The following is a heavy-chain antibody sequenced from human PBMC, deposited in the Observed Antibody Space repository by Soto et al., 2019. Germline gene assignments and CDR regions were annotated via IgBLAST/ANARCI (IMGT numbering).Heavy chain of an antibody. J-gene: IGHJ1*01. D-gene: IGHD3-3*01. Sequence: EVQLVESGGGLVQPGGSMRLSCVASGFIFNSYSMNWVSQAPGKGLEWISYINSGSTSVFYADSVKSRFTISRDNAKNSLYLQMNSLRAEDTAVYYCASSASPDDYWGQGTLVTVSS. CDR3: ASSASPDDY. V-gene: IGHV3-48*01. CDR2: INSGSTSV. CDR1: GFIFNSYS.